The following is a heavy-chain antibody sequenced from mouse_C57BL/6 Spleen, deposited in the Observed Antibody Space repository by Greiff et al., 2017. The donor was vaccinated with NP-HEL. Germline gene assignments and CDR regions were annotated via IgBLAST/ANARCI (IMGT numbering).Heavy chain of an antibody. D-gene: IGHD1-1*01. CDR2: IDPEDGET. CDR3: AVITTVVASYYYAMDY. CDR1: GFNIKDYS. V-gene: IGHV14-2*01. J-gene: IGHJ4*01. Sequence: EVQLQQSGAELVKPGASVKLSCTASGFNIKDYSMHWVKQRPEQGLEWIGRIDPEDGETKYAPKFQGKATITADTSSNTAYLQLSSLTSEDTAVYYCAVITTVVASYYYAMDYWGQGTSVTVSS.